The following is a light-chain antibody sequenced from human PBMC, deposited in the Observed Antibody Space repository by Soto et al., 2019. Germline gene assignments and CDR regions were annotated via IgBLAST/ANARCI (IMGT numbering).Light chain of an antibody. CDR1: QSVSSRN. CDR2: GPS. V-gene: IGKV3-20*01. J-gene: IGKJ2*01. Sequence: EIVLTQSPGTVSLSPGERATLSCRASQSVSSRNLAWYRQKPGQAPSLLIFGPSNRATGIPDRFSGSGSGTDFNLTISIMEPEDCAVYSCLRYGDSPPAYTFGQGTKLEIK. CDR3: LRYGDSPPAYT.